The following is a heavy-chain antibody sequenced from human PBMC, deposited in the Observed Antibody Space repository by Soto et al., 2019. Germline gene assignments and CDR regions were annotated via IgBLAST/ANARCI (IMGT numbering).Heavy chain of an antibody. D-gene: IGHD2-15*01. V-gene: IGHV1-69*13. CDR2: IIPLFGTA. CDR1: GGTFSSYA. CDR3: ARGSPIVVVVAATNTIPNWFYP. J-gene: IGHJ5*02. Sequence: SVKVSCKASGGTFSSYAISWVRQAPGQGLEWMGGIIPLFGTANYAQKFQGRVTITEDASTSTAYMELSRQRSEDTAVYYCARGSPIVVVVAATNTIPNWFYPWGHGTLVTVSS.